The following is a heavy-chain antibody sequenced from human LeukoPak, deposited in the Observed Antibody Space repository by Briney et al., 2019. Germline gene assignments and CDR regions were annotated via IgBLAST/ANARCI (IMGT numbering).Heavy chain of an antibody. Sequence: GGSLRLSCAASGFTFSSYSMNWVRQAPGKGLEWVSSISSSSSYIYYADSVKGRFTISRDNAKNSLYLQMNSLRAEDTAVYYCARYLVVVTDYFDYWGQGTLVTVSS. CDR3: ARYLVVVTDYFDY. CDR1: GFTFSSYS. D-gene: IGHD2-15*01. J-gene: IGHJ4*02. V-gene: IGHV3-21*01. CDR2: ISSSSSYI.